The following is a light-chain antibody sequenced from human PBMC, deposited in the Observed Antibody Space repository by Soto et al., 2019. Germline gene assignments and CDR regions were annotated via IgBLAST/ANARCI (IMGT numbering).Light chain of an antibody. CDR2: GNS. CDR3: QSYDSSLSGSVV. J-gene: IGLJ2*01. CDR1: SSNIGAGYD. Sequence: QSVLTQPPSVSGAPGQRVTISCTESSSNIGAGYDVHWYQQLPGTAPKLLIYGNSNRPSGVPDRFSGSKSGTSASLAITGLQAEDEADYYCQSYDSSLSGSVVFGGGTKFTVL. V-gene: IGLV1-40*01.